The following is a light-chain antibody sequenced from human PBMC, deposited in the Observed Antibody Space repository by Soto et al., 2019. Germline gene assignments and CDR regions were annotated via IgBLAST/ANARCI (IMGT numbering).Light chain of an antibody. CDR2: GAS. V-gene: IGKV3-20*01. J-gene: IGKJ1*01. CDR3: QQYGNSPRT. CDR1: QTINRSF. Sequence: EIVLTQSPGTLSLSPGERVSLSCRASQTINRSFLVWYQQKLGQAPRLLIYGASSRATGVPDRFSGSGSGTDFTLTISRLEPGDFAVYYCQQYGNSPRTFGQGTKVEIK.